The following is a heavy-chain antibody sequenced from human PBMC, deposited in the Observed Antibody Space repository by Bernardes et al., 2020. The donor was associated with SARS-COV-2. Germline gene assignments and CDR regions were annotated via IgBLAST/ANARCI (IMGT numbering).Heavy chain of an antibody. CDR1: GFTFNTHG. V-gene: IGHV3-33*01. CDR3: VRQSNTILYYYYGLDL. D-gene: IGHD1-1*01. CDR2: IWYDGNNK. Sequence: GGSLRLSCAASGFTFNTHGMLWVRQAPGKGLESVALIWYDGNNKYYADSVKGRFTISRDNSKNTLYLQMNSLRAEDTAVYYCVRQSNTILYYYYGLDLWGQGTTVTGSS. J-gene: IGHJ6*02.